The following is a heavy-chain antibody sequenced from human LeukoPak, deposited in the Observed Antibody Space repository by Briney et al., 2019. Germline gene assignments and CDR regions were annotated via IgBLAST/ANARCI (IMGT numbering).Heavy chain of an antibody. Sequence: GGSLRLSCAAFGFSFSTYSMNWVRQAPGQGLEWISYISNNSDTIYYADSVKGRFTISRDNAKNTLYLQMNSLRAEDTAVYYCAKAYYYDSSGYFFDYWGQGTLVTVSS. CDR3: AKAYYYDSSGYFFDY. D-gene: IGHD3-22*01. CDR2: ISNNSDTI. CDR1: GFSFSTYS. V-gene: IGHV3-48*01. J-gene: IGHJ4*02.